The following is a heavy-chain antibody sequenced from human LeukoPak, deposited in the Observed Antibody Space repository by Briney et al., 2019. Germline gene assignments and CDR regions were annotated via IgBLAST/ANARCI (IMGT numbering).Heavy chain of an antibody. CDR3: AKDNRRHYTSGPNPDSLH. CDR2: ISRGASRT. D-gene: IGHD6-19*01. Sequence: GGSLRLSCAASGFTFSNHWMHWVRQAPGKGLMWVSRISRGASRTDYADSVKGRFTISRDDAKNTLYLQVNSLGVEDTAFYYCAKDNRRHYTSGPNPDSLHWGQGALVTVSS. J-gene: IGHJ4*02. CDR1: GFTFSNHW. V-gene: IGHV3-74*01.